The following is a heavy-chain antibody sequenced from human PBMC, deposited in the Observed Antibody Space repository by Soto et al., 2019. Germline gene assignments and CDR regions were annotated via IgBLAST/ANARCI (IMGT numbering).Heavy chain of an antibody. CDR2: ISDSGGST. D-gene: IGHD6-19*01. Sequence: EVQLLESGGGLVQPGGSLRLSCAASGFTFSSYVMIWVRQAPGKGLEWVSAISDSGGSTYYADSVKGRFTISRDNSKNSLDLQMNSLRAEDTAVYYCAKVGYSSGGDGLGLIDYLGQGTLVTVCS. CDR3: AKVGYSSGGDGLGLIDY. CDR1: GFTFSSYV. V-gene: IGHV3-23*01. J-gene: IGHJ4*02.